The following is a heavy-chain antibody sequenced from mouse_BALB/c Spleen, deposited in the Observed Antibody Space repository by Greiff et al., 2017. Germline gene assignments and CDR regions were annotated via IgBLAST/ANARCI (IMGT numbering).Heavy chain of an antibody. CDR1: GYTFTSYW. J-gene: IGHJ3*01. CDR3: ARGNDYDVGFAY. CDR2: INPSNGRT. D-gene: IGHD2-4*01. V-gene: IGHV1S81*02. Sequence: QVQLQQPGAELVKPGASEKLSCKASGYTFTSYWMHWVKQRPGQGLEWIGEINPSNGRTNYNEKFKSKATLTVDKSSSTAYMQLSSLTSEDSAVYYCARGNDYDVGFAYWGQGTLVTVSA.